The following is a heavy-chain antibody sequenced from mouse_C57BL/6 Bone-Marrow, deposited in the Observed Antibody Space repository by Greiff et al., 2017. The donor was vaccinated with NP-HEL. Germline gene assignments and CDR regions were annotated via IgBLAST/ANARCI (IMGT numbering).Heavy chain of an antibody. CDR2: IDPSDSYT. J-gene: IGHJ1*03. CDR1: GYTFTSYW. Sequence: VQLQQPGAELVRPGTSVKLSCKASGYTFTSYWMHWVKQRPGQGLEWIGVIDPSDSYTNYNQKFKGKATLTVDTSSSTAYMQLSSLTSEDSAVYYCARCYYGSVWYFDVWGTGTTVTVSS. CDR3: ARCYYGSVWYFDV. D-gene: IGHD1-1*01. V-gene: IGHV1-59*01.